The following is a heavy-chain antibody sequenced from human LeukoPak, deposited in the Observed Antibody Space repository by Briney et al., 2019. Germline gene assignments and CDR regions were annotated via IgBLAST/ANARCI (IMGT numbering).Heavy chain of an antibody. Sequence: ASVKVSCKASGYSFTTYGISWVRQAPGQGLEWMGWISAYNGNTNYAQMLQGRVTMTTDTSTSTVYMELRSLRSDDTAVYYCATDPNTSNYWGQGTLVTVSS. J-gene: IGHJ4*02. D-gene: IGHD3-3*01. CDR3: ATDPNTSNY. CDR1: GYSFTTYG. V-gene: IGHV1-18*01. CDR2: ISAYNGNT.